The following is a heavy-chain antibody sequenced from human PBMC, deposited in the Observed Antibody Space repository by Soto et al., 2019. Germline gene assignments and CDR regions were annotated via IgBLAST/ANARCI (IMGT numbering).Heavy chain of an antibody. J-gene: IGHJ4*02. D-gene: IGHD6-6*01. CDR3: TKSSGGSSSVGTDY. Sequence: GGSLRLSCAVSGCILKSYALNWVRQAPGKGLEWVPSITRDGYNKYYADSVKGRFTISRDNSKNTLSLQMTALRVEDSSVYYCTKSSGGSSSVGTDYWGPGTRVTVS. CDR2: ITRDGYNK. CDR1: GCILKSYA. V-gene: IGHV3-30*04.